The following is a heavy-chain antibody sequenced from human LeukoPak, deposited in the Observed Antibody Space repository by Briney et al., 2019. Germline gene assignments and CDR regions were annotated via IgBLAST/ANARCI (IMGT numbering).Heavy chain of an antibody. D-gene: IGHD3-10*01. Sequence: ASVKVSCKASGVTLNNYAISWVRQAPGQGLRWLGRTVPVFATTTYAQKLQGRVMITADESTSTVHMELSSLTAEDTALYYCARPYGPGNYINLGLDFWGQGTLVTVS. CDR3: ARPYGPGNYINLGLDF. V-gene: IGHV1-69*15. CDR2: TVPVFATT. CDR1: GVTLNNYA. J-gene: IGHJ4*02.